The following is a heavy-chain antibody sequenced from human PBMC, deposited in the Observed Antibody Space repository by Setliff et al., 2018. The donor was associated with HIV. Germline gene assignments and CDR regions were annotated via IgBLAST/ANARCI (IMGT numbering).Heavy chain of an antibody. J-gene: IGHJ5*02. CDR3: VREERAADSGSYYSSKWFDR. V-gene: IGHV3-23*03. D-gene: IGHD1-26*01. CDR1: GFTFNTYA. Sequence: GESLKISCAASGFTFNTYAMSWVRQAPGKGLEWVSVIYSGGSTYYADSVKGRFTISRDNSKNTLDLQMSSLEAEDTAVYYCVREERAADSGSYYSSKWFDRWGQGTLVTVSS. CDR2: IYSGGST.